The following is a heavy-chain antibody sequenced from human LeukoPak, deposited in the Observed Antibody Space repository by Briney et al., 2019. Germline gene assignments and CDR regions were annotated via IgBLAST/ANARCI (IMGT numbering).Heavy chain of an antibody. Sequence: GASVKVSCKASGYTFTGYYIHWVRQAPGQGLEWMGIINPSGGSTSYAQKFQGRVTMTRDTSTSTVYMELSSLRSEDTAVYYCARVGALAAAPDSEYFQHWGQGTLVTVSS. CDR1: GYTFTGYY. D-gene: IGHD6-13*01. V-gene: IGHV1-46*01. J-gene: IGHJ1*01. CDR3: ARVGALAAAPDSEYFQH. CDR2: INPSGGST.